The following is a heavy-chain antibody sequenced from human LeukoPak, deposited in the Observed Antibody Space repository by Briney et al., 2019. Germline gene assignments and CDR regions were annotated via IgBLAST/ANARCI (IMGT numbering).Heavy chain of an antibody. CDR3: ARDRLGYCSSTSCYLDLYYFDY. CDR2: IIPILGIA. D-gene: IGHD2-2*01. Sequence: SVKVSCKASGGTFSSYTISWVRQAPGQGLEWMGRIIPILGIANYAQKFQGRVTITADKSTSTAYMELSSLRSEDTAVYYCARDRLGYCSSTSCYLDLYYFDYWGQGNPGHRLL. J-gene: IGHJ4*02. CDR1: GGTFSSYT. V-gene: IGHV1-69*04.